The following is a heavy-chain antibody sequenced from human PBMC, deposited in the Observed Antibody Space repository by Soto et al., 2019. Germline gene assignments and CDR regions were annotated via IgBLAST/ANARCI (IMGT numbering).Heavy chain of an antibody. J-gene: IGHJ4*02. V-gene: IGHV4-30-4*01. CDR3: ARAPVGLDTISYFDY. Sequence: PSETLSLTCTVSGGSISSDDYYWSWIRQAPGRGLEWIGYIYNGGSTYYRPSLESRMHMSLDATRNHYSLRLTSVTAADTAVYFCARAPVGLDTISYFDYWGQGKLVTVSS. D-gene: IGHD3-3*01. CDR1: GGSISSDDYY. CDR2: IYNGGST.